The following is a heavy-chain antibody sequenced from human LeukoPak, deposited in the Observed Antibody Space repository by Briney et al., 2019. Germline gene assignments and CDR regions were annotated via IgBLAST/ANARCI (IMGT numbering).Heavy chain of an antibody. J-gene: IGHJ4*02. V-gene: IGHV4-4*02. Sequence: SETLSLTCTVSGDSISNGNWWNWVRLPPGKGLDWIGEISHGGSTKYSPSLKDRVTISKDNSKNQFSLKLNSVTAADTATYYCTRSSGWWSLDYWGQGALVTVSS. CDR1: GDSISNGNW. CDR3: TRSSGWWSLDY. CDR2: ISHGGST. D-gene: IGHD6-13*01.